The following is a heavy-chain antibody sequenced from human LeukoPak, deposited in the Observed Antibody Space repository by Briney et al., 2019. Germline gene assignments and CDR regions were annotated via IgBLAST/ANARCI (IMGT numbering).Heavy chain of an antibody. D-gene: IGHD6-6*01. CDR2: TNHSGST. CDR1: GGSFSGYY. CDR3: ARAPYSSSSKGVWFDP. Sequence: SETLSLTCAVYGGSFSGYYWSWIRQPPGKGLEWIGETNHSGSTNYNPSLKSRVTISVDTSKNQFSLKLSSVTAADTAVYYCARAPYSSSSKGVWFDPWGQGTLVTVSS. V-gene: IGHV4-34*01. J-gene: IGHJ5*02.